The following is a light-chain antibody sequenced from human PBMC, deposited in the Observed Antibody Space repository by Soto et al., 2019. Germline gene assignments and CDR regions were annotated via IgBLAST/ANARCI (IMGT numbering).Light chain of an antibody. CDR2: GNT. CDR1: SXXIGAGYD. V-gene: IGLV1-40*01. CDR3: LSFDSSLSVV. Sequence: QSVLTQPPSVSGAPGXXVXXSXXXXSXXIGAGYDVHWYQQLPGRAPKLLIYGNTNRPSGVPDRFSGSKSGTSASLAITGLQAEDEADYYCLSFDSSLSVVFGGGTKLTVL. J-gene: IGLJ2*01.